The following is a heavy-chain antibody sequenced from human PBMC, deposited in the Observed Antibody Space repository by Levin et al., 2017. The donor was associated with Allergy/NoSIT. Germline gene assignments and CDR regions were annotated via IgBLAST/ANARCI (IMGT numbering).Heavy chain of an antibody. CDR3: ATYTSRWDEYFQY. Sequence: LAGGSLRLSCAASGFTFSSYAMSWVRQAPGKGLEWVSGISGSGGSTYYADSVKGRFTISRDKSKNMLYLQMNSLRAEDTAVYYCATYTSRWDEYFQYWGQGTLVTVSS. D-gene: IGHD6-13*01. CDR2: ISGSGGST. V-gene: IGHV3-23*01. J-gene: IGHJ1*01. CDR1: GFTFSSYA.